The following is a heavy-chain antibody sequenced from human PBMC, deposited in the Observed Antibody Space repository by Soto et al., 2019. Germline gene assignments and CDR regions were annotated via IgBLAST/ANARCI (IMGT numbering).Heavy chain of an antibody. CDR2: IEESGRT. D-gene: IGHD5-12*01. Sequence: QVQVQESGPGLLKPSGTLSLTCVVSGGSISSIDWWRWVRQPPGKGLEWIGEIEESGRTNYNPSLMSRVSMSIDISRNQLSLHLTSVTAADTAVYYCARAGGYDSRVYWGKGTLVTVSS. CDR1: GGSISSIDW. J-gene: IGHJ4*02. V-gene: IGHV4-4*02. CDR3: ARAGGYDSRVY.